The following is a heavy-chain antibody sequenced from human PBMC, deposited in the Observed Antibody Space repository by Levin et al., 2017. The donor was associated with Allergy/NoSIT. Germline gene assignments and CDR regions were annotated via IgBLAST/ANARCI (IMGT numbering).Heavy chain of an antibody. V-gene: IGHV4-61*01. CDR1: GDSVRTETSH. J-gene: IGHJ4*02. CDR2: IHYTGRS. Sequence: PSETLSLTCTVSGDSVRTETSHWTWIRQPPGKGLEWIGFIHYTGRSNYKSSLKSRVTLSLDASKNQFSLKLRSVTAADSAVYFCARDSRIVRATAIDSWGQGILVRVSS. D-gene: IGHD1-26*01. CDR3: ARDSRIVRATAIDS.